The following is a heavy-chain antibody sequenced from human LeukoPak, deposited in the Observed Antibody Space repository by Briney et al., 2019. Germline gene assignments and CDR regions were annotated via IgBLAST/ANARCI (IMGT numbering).Heavy chain of an antibody. CDR3: ARTQYYDFWRVPGSYFDY. Sequence: PVKVSCKASGGTFSSYAISWVRQAPGQGLEWMGGIIPIFGTANYAQKFQGRVTITADESTSTAYMELSSLRSEDTAVYYCARTQYYDFWRVPGSYFDYWGQGTLVTVSS. V-gene: IGHV1-69*01. J-gene: IGHJ4*02. CDR1: GGTFSSYA. D-gene: IGHD3-3*01. CDR2: IIPIFGTA.